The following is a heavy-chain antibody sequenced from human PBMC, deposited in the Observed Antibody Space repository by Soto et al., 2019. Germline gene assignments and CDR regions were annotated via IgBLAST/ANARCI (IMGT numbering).Heavy chain of an antibody. D-gene: IGHD6-6*01. CDR3: AREGGGLSIAARQNAFDI. Sequence: GGSLRLSCAASGFTFSSYGMHWVRQAPGKGLEWVAVIWYDGSNKYYADSVKGRFTISRDNSKNTLYLQMNSLRAEDTAVYYCAREGGGLSIAARQNAFDIWGQGTMVTVSS. J-gene: IGHJ3*02. CDR2: IWYDGSNK. CDR1: GFTFSSYG. V-gene: IGHV3-33*08.